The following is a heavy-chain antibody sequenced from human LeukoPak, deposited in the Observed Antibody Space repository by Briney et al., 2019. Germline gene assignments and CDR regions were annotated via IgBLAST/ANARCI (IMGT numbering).Heavy chain of an antibody. V-gene: IGHV3-23*01. Sequence: GGSLRLSCAASGFTFSSYAMSWVRQAPGKGLEWVSAISGSGDSTYYADSVKGRFTISRDNAKNSLYLQMNSLRAEDTAVYYCARGHYGMDVWGQGTTVTVSS. J-gene: IGHJ6*02. CDR2: ISGSGDST. CDR1: GFTFSSYA. CDR3: ARGHYGMDV.